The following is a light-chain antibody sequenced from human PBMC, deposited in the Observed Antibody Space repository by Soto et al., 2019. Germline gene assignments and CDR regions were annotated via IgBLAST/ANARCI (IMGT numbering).Light chain of an antibody. J-gene: IGKJ5*01. Sequence: DIQMTQSPSSVSASVGDRVTITCRARQGISSWLSLYQQKPVKAPKLLIYVTSNLQGGVPSRFSCSGSGTEFALTSSSLQPEDFATHYCQQANSCPVTFGQGTRLEIK. CDR3: QQANSCPVT. CDR2: VTS. V-gene: IGKV1D-12*01. CDR1: QGISSW.